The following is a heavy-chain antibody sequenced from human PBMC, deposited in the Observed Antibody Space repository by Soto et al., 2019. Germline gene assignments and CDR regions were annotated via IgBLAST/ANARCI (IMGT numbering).Heavy chain of an antibody. CDR1: GYSISSGYY. D-gene: IGHD2-15*01. CDR3: ARPSGGMAFDY. J-gene: IGHJ4*02. CDR2: IYHSGST. Sequence: LSLTCAVSGYSISSGYYWGWIRQPPGKGLEWIGSIYHSGSTYYNPSLKSRVTISVDTSKNQFSLKLSSVTAADPAVYYCARPSGGMAFDYWGQGTLVTVSS. V-gene: IGHV4-38-2*01.